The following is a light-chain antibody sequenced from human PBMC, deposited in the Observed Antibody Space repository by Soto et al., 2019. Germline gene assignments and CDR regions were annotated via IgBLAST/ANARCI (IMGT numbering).Light chain of an antibody. J-gene: IGLJ2*01. CDR3: AAWDDSLNGPGV. Sequence: QSVLTQPPSASGTPGQRVTISCSGSSSNIGSNTVNWYQQLPGTAPKLLIYSNNQRPSGVPDRFSGSKSGTSASLAISGLQSEDEADDYCAAWDDSLNGPGVFGGGTKVTVL. CDR2: SNN. CDR1: SSNIGSNT. V-gene: IGLV1-44*01.